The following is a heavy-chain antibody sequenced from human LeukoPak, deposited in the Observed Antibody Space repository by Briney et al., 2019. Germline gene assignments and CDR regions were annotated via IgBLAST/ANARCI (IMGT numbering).Heavy chain of an antibody. J-gene: IGHJ4*02. CDR3: ARLTAATRSYYFDS. D-gene: IGHD5-18*01. CDR1: GFTFSSYS. V-gene: IGHV3-48*02. Sequence: PGGSLRLSCAASGFTFSSYSMNWVRQAPGKGLEWVSYITSSSSTIYYADSVKGRFAISRDNAKNSLYLLMNSLRDEDTAVYYCARLTAATRSYYFDSWGQGAMVTVSS. CDR2: ITSSSSTI.